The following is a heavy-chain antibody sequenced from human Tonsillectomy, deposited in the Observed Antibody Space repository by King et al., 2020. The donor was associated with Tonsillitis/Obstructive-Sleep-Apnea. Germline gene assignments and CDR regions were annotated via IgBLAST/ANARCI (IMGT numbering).Heavy chain of an antibody. D-gene: IGHD3-22*01. Sequence: VQLVESGGGLVQPGGSLRLSCAASGFTFNTYAMSWVRQAPGKGLEWVSAISSSGGSTYYADSVKGRFTIPRDNSTNPLYLQRNSLRAEDTAVYYCAKKYYDSSGPRYFYYYMDVWGRGTTVTVSS. CDR2: ISSSGGST. CDR1: GFTFNTYA. V-gene: IGHV3-23*04. CDR3: AKKYYDSSGPRYFYYYMDV. J-gene: IGHJ6*03.